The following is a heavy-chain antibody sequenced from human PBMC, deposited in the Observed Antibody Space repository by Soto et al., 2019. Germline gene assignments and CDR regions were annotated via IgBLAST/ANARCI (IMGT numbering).Heavy chain of an antibody. V-gene: IGHV3-21*01. CDR2: ISSSSSYI. D-gene: IGHD3-10*01. Sequence: GGSLRLSCAASGFTFSSYSMNWVRQAPGKGLEWVSSISSSSSYIYYADSVKGRFTISRDNAKNSLYLQMNSLRAEDTAVYYCARVKVGYYYGSGSLGDAFDIWGQGTMVTVSS. J-gene: IGHJ3*02. CDR1: GFTFSSYS. CDR3: ARVKVGYYYGSGSLGDAFDI.